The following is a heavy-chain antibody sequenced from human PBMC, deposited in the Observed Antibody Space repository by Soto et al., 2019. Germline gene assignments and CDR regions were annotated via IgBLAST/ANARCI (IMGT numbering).Heavy chain of an antibody. D-gene: IGHD3-22*01. CDR1: GFTFSSYA. Sequence: GGSLRLSCEASGFTFSSYAMNWVRQAPGKGLEWAAGISDSSTTTYYSDSVKGRFTISRDNSKRMVYMQMSSLRPEDTAVYYCARRGYFYESSGYNPFDYWGQGALVTVS. V-gene: IGHV3-23*01. J-gene: IGHJ4*02. CDR2: ISDSSTTT. CDR3: ARRGYFYESSGYNPFDY.